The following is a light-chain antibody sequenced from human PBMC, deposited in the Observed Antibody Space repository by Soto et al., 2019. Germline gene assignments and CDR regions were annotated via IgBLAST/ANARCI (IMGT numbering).Light chain of an antibody. J-gene: IGKJ4*01. CDR3: QQYNNWPLT. Sequence: EIVMTQSPATLSVSPGERATLSCRASQSVSGNLAWYQQKPGQAPRLLIYDASTKATGVPARFSGSGSVTEFTLTINSLQSEDFAVYYCQQYNNWPLTFGGGTKVDIK. CDR2: DAS. CDR1: QSVSGN. V-gene: IGKV3-15*01.